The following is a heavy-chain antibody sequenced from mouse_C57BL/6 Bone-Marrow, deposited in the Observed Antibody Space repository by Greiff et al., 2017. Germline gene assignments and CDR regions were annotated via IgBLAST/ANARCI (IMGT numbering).Heavy chain of an antibody. CDR3: ARHYDYYAMDY. Sequence: MLVESGGDLVKPGGSLKLSCAASGFTFSSYGMSWVRQTPDKRLEWVATISSGGSYTYYPDSVKGRFTISRDNAKNTLYLQMSSLKSEDTAMYYCARHYDYYAMDYWGQGTSVTVSS. CDR1: GFTFSSYG. CDR2: ISSGGSYT. J-gene: IGHJ4*01. V-gene: IGHV5-6*02.